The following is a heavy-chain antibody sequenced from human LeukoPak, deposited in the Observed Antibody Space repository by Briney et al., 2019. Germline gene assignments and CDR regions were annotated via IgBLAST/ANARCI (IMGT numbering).Heavy chain of an antibody. CDR1: GFTFSSYG. CDR3: ARDLLPSGPDY. CDR2: IWYDGSNK. D-gene: IGHD2-15*01. Sequence: PGRSLRLSCAASGFTFSSYGMHWVRQAPGKGLEWVAVIWYDGSNKYYADSVKGRFTISRDNSKNTLYLQMNSLRAEDTAVYYCARDLLPSGPDYWGQGTLVTVSS. V-gene: IGHV3-33*01. J-gene: IGHJ4*02.